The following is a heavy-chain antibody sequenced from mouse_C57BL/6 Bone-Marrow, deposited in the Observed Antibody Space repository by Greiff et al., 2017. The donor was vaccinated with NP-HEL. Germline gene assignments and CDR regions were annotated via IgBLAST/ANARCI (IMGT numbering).Heavy chain of an antibody. Sequence: QVQLQQPGAELVKPGASVKLSCTASGYTFTSYWITWVKQRPGQGLEWIGDIYPGSGSTYYNEKFKSKATLTVDTSSSTAYMQLSSLTSEDSAVYYCARWRGDYWGQGTSVTVSS. V-gene: IGHV1-55*01. CDR1: GYTFTSYW. CDR2: IYPGSGST. CDR3: ARWRGDY. J-gene: IGHJ4*01.